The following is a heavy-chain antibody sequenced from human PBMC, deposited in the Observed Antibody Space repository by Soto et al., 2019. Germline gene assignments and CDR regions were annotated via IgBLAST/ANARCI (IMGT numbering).Heavy chain of an antibody. V-gene: IGHV4-31*03. CDR2: IYYSGST. CDR3: ARAKVDTAMVADYAYYYYGMDV. J-gene: IGHJ6*02. D-gene: IGHD5-18*01. Sequence: PSETLSLTCTVSGGSISSGGYYWSWIRQHPGKGLEWIGYIYYSGSTYYNPSLKSRVTISVDTSKSQFSLKLSSVTAADTAVYYCARAKVDTAMVADYAYYYYGMDVWGQGTTVTVSS. CDR1: GGSISSGGYY.